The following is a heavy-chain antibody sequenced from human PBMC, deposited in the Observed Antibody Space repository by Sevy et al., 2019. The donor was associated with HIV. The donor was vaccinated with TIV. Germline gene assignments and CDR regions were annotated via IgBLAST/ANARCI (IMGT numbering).Heavy chain of an antibody. J-gene: IGHJ6*02. CDR1: RFTFSSYG. CDR2: ISYDGSNK. Sequence: GGSLRLSCAASRFTFSSYGMHWVRQAPGKGLEWVAVISYDGSNKYYADSVKGRFTISRDNSKNTLYLQMNSLRAEDTAVYYCAKDGGYYYGMDVWGQGTTVTVSS. D-gene: IGHD2-15*01. CDR3: AKDGGYYYGMDV. V-gene: IGHV3-30*18.